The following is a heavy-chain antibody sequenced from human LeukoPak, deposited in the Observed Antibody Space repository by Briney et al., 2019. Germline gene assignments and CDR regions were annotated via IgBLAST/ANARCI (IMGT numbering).Heavy chain of an antibody. CDR2: MNPNSGNT. J-gene: IGHJ6*02. V-gene: IGHV1-8*01. D-gene: IGHD5-18*01. CDR3: AWGRTAMDYGMDV. CDR1: VYTFTRYD. Sequence: GASVTVSCTPSVYTFTRYDINWVRQAAGQGVEWMGWMNPNSGNTGYAQKFQGRVNMTRNTTISTAYMELSSLRYEEKAVDLCAWGRTAMDYGMDVWGQGTTVTVSS.